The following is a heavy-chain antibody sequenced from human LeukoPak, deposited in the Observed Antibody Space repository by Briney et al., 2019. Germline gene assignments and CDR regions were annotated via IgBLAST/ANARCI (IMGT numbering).Heavy chain of an antibody. D-gene: IGHD2-2*02. CDR3: ARGVGYCSSTSCYIRPQLLFDP. J-gene: IGHJ5*02. CDR1: GGSISSYY. V-gene: IGHV4-4*07. CDR2: IYTSGST. Sequence: PSETLSLTCTVSGGSISSYYWSWIRQPAGKGLEWIGRIYTSGSTNYNPSLKSRVTMSVDTSKNQFSLKLSSVTAADTAVYYCARGVGYCSSTSCYIRPQLLFDPWGQGTLVTVSS.